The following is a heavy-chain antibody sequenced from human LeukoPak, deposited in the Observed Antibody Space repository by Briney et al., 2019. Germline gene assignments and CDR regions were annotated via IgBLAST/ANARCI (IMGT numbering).Heavy chain of an antibody. Sequence: GGSLRLSCAASGFTFSSYWMSWVRQAPGKGLEWVSVISDSGGSTYYADSVKGRFTISRDNSKNALYLQMNSLRAEDTAVFYCAKKRIESGPYFDSWGQGTLVTVSS. CDR2: ISDSGGST. D-gene: IGHD1-1*01. V-gene: IGHV3-23*01. CDR3: AKKRIESGPYFDS. CDR1: GFTFSSYW. J-gene: IGHJ4*02.